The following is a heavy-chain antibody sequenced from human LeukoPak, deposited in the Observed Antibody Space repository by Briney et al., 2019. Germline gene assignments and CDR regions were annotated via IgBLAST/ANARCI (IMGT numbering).Heavy chain of an antibody. J-gene: IGHJ5*02. Sequence: SETLSLTCAAYGGSFSGYYWSWIRQPPGKGLEWIGEINHSGSTNYNPSLKSRVTISVDTSKNQFSLKLSSVTAADTAVYYCARGYCSSTSCYVFWFDPWGQGTLVTVSS. CDR1: GGSFSGYY. CDR2: INHSGST. V-gene: IGHV4-34*01. D-gene: IGHD2-2*01. CDR3: ARGYCSSTSCYVFWFDP.